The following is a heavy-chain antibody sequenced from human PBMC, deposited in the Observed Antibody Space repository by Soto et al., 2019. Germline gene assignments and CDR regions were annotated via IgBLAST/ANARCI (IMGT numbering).Heavy chain of an antibody. CDR2: GSGGST. J-gene: IGHJ4*02. V-gene: IGHV3-23*01. CDR3: AKGSASSRPYYFDY. Sequence: GGSLRLSCAASGFTFSSYAMSWVRQAPGKGLEWVSAGSGGSTYYADSVKGRFTISGDNSRNTLYLQMDSLRAEDTAIYYCAKGSASSRPYYFDYWGQGTLVTVSS. D-gene: IGHD6-6*01. CDR1: GFTFSSYA.